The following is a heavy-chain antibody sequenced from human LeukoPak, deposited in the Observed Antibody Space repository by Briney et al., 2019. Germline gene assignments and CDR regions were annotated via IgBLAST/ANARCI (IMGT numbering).Heavy chain of an antibody. CDR2: ISDIGSI. J-gene: IGHJ2*01. V-gene: IGHV4-59*08. D-gene: IGHD2-15*01. CDR1: GGSISSYY. CDR3: ARGGSSHSYWYFDP. Sequence: PSETLSLTCTVSGGSISSYYWSWLRQPPGKGLEWIAYISDIGSINYNPSLESRVTISLDTSKNQFSLKLSSVTAADTAVYYCARGGSSHSYWYFDPWGRGTLVTVSS.